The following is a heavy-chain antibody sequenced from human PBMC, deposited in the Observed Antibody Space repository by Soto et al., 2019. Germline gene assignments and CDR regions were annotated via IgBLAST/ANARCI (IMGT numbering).Heavy chain of an antibody. CDR2: IWNDGSNK. CDR3: ARDNSRSGYYPNFDY. J-gene: IGHJ4*02. V-gene: IGHV3-33*01. D-gene: IGHD3-3*01. Sequence: GGSLRLSCAASGFTFSSNGMHWVRQAPGKGLEWVAIIWNDGSNKYYADSVKGRFTISRDNSKNTLYLQMNSLTAEDAAVYYCARDNSRSGYYPNFDYWGQGTLVTVSS. CDR1: GFTFSSNG.